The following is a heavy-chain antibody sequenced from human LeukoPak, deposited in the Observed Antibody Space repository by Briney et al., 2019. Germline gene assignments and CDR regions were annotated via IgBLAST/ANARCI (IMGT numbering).Heavy chain of an antibody. CDR2: IYYSGST. CDR3: AAFSSRAVSVFDY. Sequence: SETLSLTCTVSGGSISSYYWSWIRQPPGKGLEWIGYIYYSGSTNYNPSLKSRVTISVDTSKNQFSLKLSSVTAADTAVYYCAAFSSRAVSVFDYWGQGTLVTVSS. J-gene: IGHJ4*02. V-gene: IGHV4-59*01. CDR1: GGSISSYY. D-gene: IGHD6-19*01.